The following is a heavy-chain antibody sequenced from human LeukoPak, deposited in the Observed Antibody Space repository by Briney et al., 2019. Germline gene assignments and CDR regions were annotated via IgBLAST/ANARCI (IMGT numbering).Heavy chain of an antibody. CDR2: INTGNGNT. V-gene: IGHV1-3*03. D-gene: IGHD5-18*01. Sequence: ASVKVSCKASGYTFTSYAMHWVRQAPGQRLEWMGWINTGNGNTKYSQEFQGRVTITRDTSASTAYMELSSLRSDDMAVYYCARTDTAMDNNWFDPWGQGTLVTVSS. CDR1: GYTFTSYA. CDR3: ARTDTAMDNNWFDP. J-gene: IGHJ5*02.